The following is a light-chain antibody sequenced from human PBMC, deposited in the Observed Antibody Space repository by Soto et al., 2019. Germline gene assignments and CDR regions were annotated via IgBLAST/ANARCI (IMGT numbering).Light chain of an antibody. CDR1: SSGVEYYNL. Sequence: QSALTKPASVSGSPGQSITLSCTRTSSGVEYYNLVSWYQHHPGKAPKLIIYEGSQRPSGVSDRFSGSKSGNTASLTISGLQADDEADYYCSSYAGALVFGGGTKLTVL. V-gene: IGLV2-23*01. CDR2: EGS. J-gene: IGLJ3*02. CDR3: SSYAGALV.